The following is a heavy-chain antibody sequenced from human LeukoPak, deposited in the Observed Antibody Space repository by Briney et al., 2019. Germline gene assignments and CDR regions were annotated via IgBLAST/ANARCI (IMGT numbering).Heavy chain of an antibody. V-gene: IGHV1-69*13. D-gene: IGHD3-10*01. CDR2: IIPIFGTA. CDR3: ARDSMVRGVIISNYYYYGMDV. Sequence: GASVKVSCKASGGTFSSHAISWVRQAPGQGLEWMGGIIPIFGTANYAQKFQGRVTITADESTSTAYMELSSLRSEDTAVYYCARDSMVRGVIISNYYYYGMDVWGKGTTVTVSS. J-gene: IGHJ6*04. CDR1: GGTFSSHA.